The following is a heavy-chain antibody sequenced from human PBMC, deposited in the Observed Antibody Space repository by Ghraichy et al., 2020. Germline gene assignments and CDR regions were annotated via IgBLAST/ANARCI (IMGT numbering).Heavy chain of an antibody. CDR3: ATTLTASDSGWQVIFDY. D-gene: IGHD6-19*01. CDR1: GGTFSSYA. J-gene: IGHJ4*02. CDR2: IIPIFGTA. V-gene: IGHV1-69*13. Sequence: SVKVSCKASGGTFSSYAISWVRQAPGQGLEWMGGIIPIFGTANYAQKFQGRVTITADESTSTAYMELSSLRSEDTAVYYCATTLTASDSGWQVIFDYWGQGTLVTVSS.